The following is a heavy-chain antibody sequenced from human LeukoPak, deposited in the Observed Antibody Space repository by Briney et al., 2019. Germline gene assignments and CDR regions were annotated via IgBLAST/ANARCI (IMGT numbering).Heavy chain of an antibody. CDR3: ARHGTYYNWFDP. V-gene: IGHV4-59*08. J-gene: IGHJ5*02. CDR1: GGSISSYY. Sequence: SGTLSLTCTVSGGSISSYYWSWIRQPPGKGLEWIGYIYYSGSTNYNPSLKSRVTISVDTSKNQFSLKLSSVTAADTAVYYCARHGTYYNWFDPWGQGTLVTVSS. CDR2: IYYSGST. D-gene: IGHD1-26*01.